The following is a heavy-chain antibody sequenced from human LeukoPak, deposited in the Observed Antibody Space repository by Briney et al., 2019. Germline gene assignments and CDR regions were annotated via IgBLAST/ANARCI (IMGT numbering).Heavy chain of an antibody. CDR3: TRERLIRSIFGVVRMDV. J-gene: IGHJ6*02. Sequence: TGGSLRLSCTASGFTFGDYAMSWVRQAPGKGREWVGFIRSKAYGGTTEYAASVKGRFTISRDDSKSIAYLQMKSLKTEDTAVYYCTRERLIRSIFGVVRMDVWGQGTTVTVSS. CDR2: IRSKAYGGTT. D-gene: IGHD3-3*01. CDR1: GFTFGDYA. V-gene: IGHV3-49*04.